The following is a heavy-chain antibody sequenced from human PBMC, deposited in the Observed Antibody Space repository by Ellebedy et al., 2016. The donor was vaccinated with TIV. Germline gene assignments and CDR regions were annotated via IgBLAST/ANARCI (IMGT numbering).Heavy chain of an antibody. CDR3: ARDVAGGSFYNSFDP. D-gene: IGHD1-26*01. CDR1: GFTFRSYS. CDR2: ISYDGSNK. V-gene: IGHV3-30*01. J-gene: IGHJ5*02. Sequence: PGGSLRLSCAASGFTFRSYSMHWVRQAPGKGLEWVAVISYDGSNKNYADSVKGRFTISRDNSKNTLYLQMNSLRAEETAVYYCARDVAGGSFYNSFDPWGLGTLVTVSS.